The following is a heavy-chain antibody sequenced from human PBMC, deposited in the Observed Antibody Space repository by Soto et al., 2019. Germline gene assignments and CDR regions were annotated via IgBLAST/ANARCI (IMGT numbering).Heavy chain of an antibody. CDR3: AKDRDLNYYGSGSCYNY. CDR1: GVTLSSYA. D-gene: IGHD3-10*01. J-gene: IGHJ4*02. V-gene: IGHV3-23*01. Sequence: GGSLRLSCAASGVTLSSYAMTWVRQAPGKGLEWVSTISGSAGSTYYADSVKGRFTISRDSSENTLYLQMNSLRAEDTAVYYCAKDRDLNYYGSGSCYNYWGQGTLVTVSS. CDR2: ISGSAGST.